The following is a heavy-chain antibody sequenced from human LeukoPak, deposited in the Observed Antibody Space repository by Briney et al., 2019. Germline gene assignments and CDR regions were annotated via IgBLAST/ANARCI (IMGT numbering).Heavy chain of an antibody. J-gene: IGHJ5*02. V-gene: IGHV3-66*01. CDR1: GFTFSSYA. CDR3: ARGYQLLSLDP. CDR2: IYSGGST. D-gene: IGHD2-2*01. Sequence: GGSLRLSCAASGFTFSSYAMSWVRQAPGKGLEWVSVIYSGGSTYYADSVKGRFTISRDNSKNTLYLQMNSLRAEDTAVYYCARGYQLLSLDPWGQGTLVTVSS.